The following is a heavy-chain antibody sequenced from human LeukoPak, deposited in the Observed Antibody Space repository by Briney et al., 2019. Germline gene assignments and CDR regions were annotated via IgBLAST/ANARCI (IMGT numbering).Heavy chain of an antibody. CDR3: ARDQDVVVPAAGGGYYYYYGMDV. J-gene: IGHJ6*02. D-gene: IGHD2-2*01. CDR1: GGSISSYY. CDR2: IYTSGST. V-gene: IGHV4-4*07. Sequence: ASETLSLTCTVSGGSISSYYWSWIRQPAGKGLEWIGRIYTSGSTNYNPSLKSRVTMSVDTSKNQFSLKLSSVTAADTAVYYCARDQDVVVPAAGGGYYYYYGMDVWGQGTTVTVSS.